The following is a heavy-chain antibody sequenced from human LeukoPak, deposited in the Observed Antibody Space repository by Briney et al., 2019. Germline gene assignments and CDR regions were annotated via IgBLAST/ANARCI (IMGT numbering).Heavy chain of an antibody. CDR3: VRVAKERVGGVYYFDY. CDR1: GFTFSDYD. Sequence: GGSLRLSCAASGFTFSDYDMHWVRQATGKGLEWVSAIGTAGDTYYTGSVKGRFTISRENAKNSLYLQMNSLGAGDTAVYYCVRVAKERVGGVYYFDYWGQGTPVTVSS. CDR2: IGTAGDT. D-gene: IGHD1-1*01. J-gene: IGHJ4*02. V-gene: IGHV3-13*01.